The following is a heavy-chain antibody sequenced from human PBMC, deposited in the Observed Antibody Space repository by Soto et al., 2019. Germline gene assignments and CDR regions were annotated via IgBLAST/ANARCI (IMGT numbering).Heavy chain of an antibody. Sequence: EVQLLESGGGLVQPGGSVRLSCAASGFSFSSYAMVWVRQAPGKGLEWVSVISARGGSSYFADSVKGRFTISRDNSKNVLSLEMNSLSAEDTAIYFCAKGSIEYSASVDNWGQGTLVLVSS. CDR1: GFSFSSYA. CDR3: AKGSIEYSASVDN. CDR2: ISARGGSS. D-gene: IGHD5-12*01. J-gene: IGHJ4*02. V-gene: IGHV3-23*01.